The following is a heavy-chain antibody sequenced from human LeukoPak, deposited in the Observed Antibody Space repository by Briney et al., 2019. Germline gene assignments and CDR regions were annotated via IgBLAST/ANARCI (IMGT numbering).Heavy chain of an antibody. CDR2: AWEHGSKR. V-gene: IGHV3-33*03. CDR1: GFTFSSYG. D-gene: IGHD5-18*01. J-gene: IGHJ4*02. Sequence: AGTLRLSCAASGFTFSSYGMHWLRQAPGNELKWVAVAWEHGSKRYYTDSVQGQFTNSRDKSKNTLHLQMNSLRAEDTAVYYCAKVGRDSYGAIDYWGQGTLVTVSS. CDR3: AKVGRDSYGAIDY.